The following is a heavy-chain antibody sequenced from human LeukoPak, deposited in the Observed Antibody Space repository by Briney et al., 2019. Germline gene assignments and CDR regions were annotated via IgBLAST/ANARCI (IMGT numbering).Heavy chain of an antibody. D-gene: IGHD2-21*02. CDR2: IYHSGST. V-gene: IGHV4-30-2*01. CDR1: GGSISRGGYS. CDR3: ARESSGYCGGDCSPVDAFDI. Sequence: PSETLSLTCAVSGGSISRGGYSWTWLRRPPGKGLEWIGYIYHSGSTYYNPSLKSRVTISVDRSKNQFSLKMSSVTAADTAVYYCARESSGYCGGDCSPVDAFDIWGQGTMVTVSS. J-gene: IGHJ3*02.